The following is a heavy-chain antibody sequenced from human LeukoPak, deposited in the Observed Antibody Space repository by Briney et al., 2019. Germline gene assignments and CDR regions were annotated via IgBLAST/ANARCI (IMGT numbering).Heavy chain of an antibody. CDR2: IYPGDCDT. V-gene: IGHV5-51*01. D-gene: IGHD6-19*01. Sequence: GESLQISCEGAGSIFTSYWIGWGRQLPGKGLEWMGIIYPGDCDTRDSPSFQGQVTISADKSISTAYLQWSSLKASDTAMYYCARLPGAVAGTSFDYWGQGTLVTVSS. CDR3: ARLPGAVAGTSFDY. CDR1: GSIFTSYW. J-gene: IGHJ4*02.